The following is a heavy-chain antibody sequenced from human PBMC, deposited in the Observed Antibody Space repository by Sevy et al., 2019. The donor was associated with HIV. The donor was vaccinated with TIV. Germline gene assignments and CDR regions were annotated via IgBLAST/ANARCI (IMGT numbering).Heavy chain of an antibody. CDR3: ARGENDDEFFQY. D-gene: IGHD1-26*01. J-gene: IGHJ1*01. CDR2: TSYDGSHK. Sequence: GGSLRLSCTVSGFIFSNFAMHWVRQAPGKGLERVAVTSYDGSHKYYADSVKGRFTVSRDNSRNILSLEMSSLTRDDTAVYYCARGENDDEFFQYCGQGTLVTVSS. V-gene: IGHV3-30*04. CDR1: GFIFSNFA.